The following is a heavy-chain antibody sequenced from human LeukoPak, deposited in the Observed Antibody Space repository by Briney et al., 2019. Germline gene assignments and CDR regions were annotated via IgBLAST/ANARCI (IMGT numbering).Heavy chain of an antibody. CDR2: INHSGST. CDR1: GGSFSGYY. V-gene: IGHV4-34*01. Sequence: PSETLSLTCAVYGGSFSGYYWSWIRQPPGKGLEWIGEINHSGSTNYNPSLKSRVTISVDTSKNQFSLKLSSVTAADTAVYYCARRIMITFGGVIVIRGGFDYWGQGTLVTVSS. CDR3: ARRIMITFGGVIVIRGGFDY. D-gene: IGHD3-16*02. J-gene: IGHJ4*02.